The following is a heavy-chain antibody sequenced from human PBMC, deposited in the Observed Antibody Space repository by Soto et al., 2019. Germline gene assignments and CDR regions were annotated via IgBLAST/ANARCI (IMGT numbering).Heavy chain of an antibody. J-gene: IGHJ5*02. D-gene: IGHD4-17*01. CDR1: GGSISSGGYS. V-gene: IGHV4-30-2*01. Sequence: QLQLQESGSGLVKPSQTLSLTCAVSGGSISSGGYSWSWIRQPPGKGLEWIGYIYHSGSTYYNPSLKSRVTISVDRSKNQFSLKLSSVNAADTAVYYCSATVTGYWFDPWGQGTLVTVSS. CDR2: IYHSGST. CDR3: SATVTGYWFDP.